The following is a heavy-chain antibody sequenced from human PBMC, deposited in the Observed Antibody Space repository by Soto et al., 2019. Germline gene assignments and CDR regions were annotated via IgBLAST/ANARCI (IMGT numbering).Heavy chain of an antibody. CDR3: ARPRWGALGYFDL. J-gene: IGHJ2*01. D-gene: IGHD3-16*01. CDR2: INPNTGDT. CDR1: GYTFTGYH. Sequence: QVQLVQSGAEVKKPGASVKVSCKASGYTFTGYHMHWVRQAPGQGLEWMGWINPNTGDTNYAPKFQGWVTMTRDTSISTAYLAFNRLTFDDTAVYYCARPRWGALGYFDLWGRGTLVTVSS. V-gene: IGHV1-2*04.